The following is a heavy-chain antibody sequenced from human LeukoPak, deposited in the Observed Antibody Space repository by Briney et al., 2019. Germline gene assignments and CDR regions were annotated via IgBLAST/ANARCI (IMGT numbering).Heavy chain of an antibody. J-gene: IGHJ4*02. CDR3: AKVTGGDMITYGGVDY. CDR2: ISHDGDNK. Sequence: GGSLRLSCAASRFTFSSYAMHWVRQAPGKGLEWVAIISHDGDNKFYADSVKGRFTISRDNSKNTLFLQMDSLRVEDTAVHYCAKVTGGDMITYGGVDYWGQGTLVTVSS. V-gene: IGHV3-30*07. CDR1: RFTFSSYA. D-gene: IGHD3-16*01.